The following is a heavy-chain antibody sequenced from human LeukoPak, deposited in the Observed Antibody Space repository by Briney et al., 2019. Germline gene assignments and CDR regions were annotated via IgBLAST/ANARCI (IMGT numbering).Heavy chain of an antibody. CDR1: GFPFTNNY. CDR2: INIGGSV. J-gene: IGHJ5*01. D-gene: IGHD1-26*01. V-gene: IGHV3-53*01. CDR3: ARVRRQVGSRWFDS. Sequence: GESLRLSCAASGFPFTNNYMSWVRQAPGKGLEWVSVINIGGSVSYADSVKGRFTISRDNSNSTLYLQMNSLRVEDTALYYCARVRRQVGSRWFDSWGQGTLVTVSS.